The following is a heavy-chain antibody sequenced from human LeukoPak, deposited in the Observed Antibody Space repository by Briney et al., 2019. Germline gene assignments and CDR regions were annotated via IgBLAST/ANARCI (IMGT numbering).Heavy chain of an antibody. CDR1: GYTFTSCG. V-gene: IGHV1-18*01. CDR3: ARDDRYSGSHGSFDI. D-gene: IGHD1-26*01. CDR2: ISAYNGNT. Sequence: ASVKVSCKASGYTFTSCGISWVRQAPGQGLEWMGWISAYNGNTNYAQKLQGRVTMTTDTSTSTAYMELRSLRSDDTAVYYCARDDRYSGSHGSFDIWGQGTMVTVSS. J-gene: IGHJ3*02.